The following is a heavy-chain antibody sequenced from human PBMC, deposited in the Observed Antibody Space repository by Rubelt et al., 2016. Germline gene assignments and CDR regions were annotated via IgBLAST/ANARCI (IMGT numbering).Heavy chain of an antibody. CDR1: GGSISSSSYY. D-gene: IGHD5-18*01. J-gene: IGHJ4*02. Sequence: QLQLQESGPGLVKPSETLSLTCTVSGGSISSSSYYWGWIRQPPGKGLEWIGSIYYSGSTYYNPSLKSRVTMSVDMSKNQFSLPLSSVTAADTAVYYCARDSGYKVTGYCDCWGQGTLVTVSS. V-gene: IGHV4-39*07. CDR2: IYYSGST. CDR3: ARDSGYKVTGYCDC.